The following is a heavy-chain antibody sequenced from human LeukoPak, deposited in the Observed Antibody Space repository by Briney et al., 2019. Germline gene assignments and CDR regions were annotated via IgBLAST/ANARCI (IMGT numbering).Heavy chain of an antibody. CDR1: GFTFNDYA. CDR3: AKDRDHPYSNYFLDY. CDR2: IFGGGAGR. J-gene: IGHJ4*02. D-gene: IGHD4-11*01. Sequence: GGSLRLSCVASGFTFNDYAMSWVRQAPGKGLEWVSSIFGGGAGRYYADSVKGRFTISRDNSKNTLYLEMKSLRADDTAIYYCAKDRDHPYSNYFLDYWGQGTLVTVSS. V-gene: IGHV3-23*01.